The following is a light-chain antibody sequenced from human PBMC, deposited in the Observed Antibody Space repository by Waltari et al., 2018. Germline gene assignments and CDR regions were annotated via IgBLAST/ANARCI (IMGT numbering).Light chain of an antibody. J-gene: IGKJ4*01. CDR2: DAS. Sequence: IVLTQSPATLSLSPGESATLSCRASPSVGTYLAWYQHKRGQAPRLLIYDASNRATGIPARFSGSGSGTDFTLTISSLEPEDFAIYYCHQRNTWPLLTFGGGTKVEIK. CDR1: PSVGTY. V-gene: IGKV3-11*01. CDR3: HQRNTWPLLT.